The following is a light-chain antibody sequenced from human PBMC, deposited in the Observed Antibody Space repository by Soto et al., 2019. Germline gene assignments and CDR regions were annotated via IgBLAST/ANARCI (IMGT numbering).Light chain of an antibody. CDR2: DVT. V-gene: IGLV2-14*03. CDR3: SSYARSDTVV. Sequence: QSALTQPASVSGSPGQSISISCAGTSSDVGTYNYVSWYQQLPGKAPKLIIYDVTNRPAGISSRLSGSKSANTASLTISGLQYEDEGDYYCSSYARSDTVVFVRGTKLTVL. CDR1: SSDVGTYNY. J-gene: IGLJ2*01.